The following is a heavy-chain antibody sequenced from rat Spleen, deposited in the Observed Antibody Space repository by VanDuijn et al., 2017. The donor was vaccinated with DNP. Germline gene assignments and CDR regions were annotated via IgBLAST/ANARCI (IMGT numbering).Heavy chain of an antibody. CDR3: ARARPGYNPLDY. Sequence: EVQLVESGGDLVQPGRSLKLSCVASGFTFNNYWMTWIRQVPGKGLEWVASITSSGGSTYYPDSVKGRFTISRDNAKNTLYLQMNSLRSEDTATYYCARARPGYNPLDYWGQGVMVTVSS. D-gene: IGHD1-4*01. CDR1: GFTFNNYW. CDR2: ITSSGGST. J-gene: IGHJ2*01. V-gene: IGHV5-31*01.